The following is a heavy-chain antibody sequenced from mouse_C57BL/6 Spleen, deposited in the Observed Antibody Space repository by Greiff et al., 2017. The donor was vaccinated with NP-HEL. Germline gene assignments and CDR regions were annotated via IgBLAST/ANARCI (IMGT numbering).Heavy chain of an antibody. CDR2: IDPSDSYT. J-gene: IGHJ2*01. D-gene: IGHD1-1*01. CDR3: ARKGGNGFDY. Sequence: QVQLQQPGAELVMPGASVKLSCKASGYTFTSYWMHWVKQRPGQGLEWIGEIDPSDSYTNYNQKFKGKSTLTVDKSSSTAYMQLSSLTSEDSAVYYCARKGGNGFDYWGQGTTLTVSS. V-gene: IGHV1-69*01. CDR1: GYTFTSYW.